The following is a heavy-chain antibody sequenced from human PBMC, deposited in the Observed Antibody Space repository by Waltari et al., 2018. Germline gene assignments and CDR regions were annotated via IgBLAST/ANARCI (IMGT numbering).Heavy chain of an antibody. V-gene: IGHV3-7*01. CDR3: AREAYSGYALCFDY. CDR1: GFTFSSYW. J-gene: IGHJ4*02. CDR2: IKQDGSEK. Sequence: EVQLVESGGGLVQPGGSLRLSCAASGFTFSSYWMSWVRQAPGKGLEWVANIKQDGSEKYYVDSVKGRFTISRDNAKNSLYLQMNSLRAEDTAVYYCAREAYSGYALCFDYLGQGTLVTVSS. D-gene: IGHD5-12*01.